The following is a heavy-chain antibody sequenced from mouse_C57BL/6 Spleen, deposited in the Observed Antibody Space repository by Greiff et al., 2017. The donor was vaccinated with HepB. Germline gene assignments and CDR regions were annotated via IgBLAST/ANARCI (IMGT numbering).Heavy chain of an antibody. CDR3: ARVGGYYAMDY. CDR1: GYSITSGYD. V-gene: IGHV3-1*01. Sequence: DVKLQESGPGMVTPSQSLSLTCTVTGYSITSGYDWHWLRHFPGNKLEWMGYISNSGSTNHNPPLTRRISSTHDTSKNHFFLKLNSVTTEDTATYYCARVGGYYAMDYWGQGTSVTVSS. J-gene: IGHJ4*01. CDR2: ISNSGST.